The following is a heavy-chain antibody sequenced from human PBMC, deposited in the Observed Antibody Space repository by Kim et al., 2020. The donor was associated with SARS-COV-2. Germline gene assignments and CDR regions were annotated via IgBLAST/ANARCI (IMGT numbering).Heavy chain of an antibody. V-gene: IGHV4-34*01. J-gene: IGHJ5*02. D-gene: IGHD6-19*01. CDR1: GESFSGHY. CDR2: INQSGVT. Sequence: SETLSLTCAVSGESFSGHYWSWIRQPPGKGLEYIGEINQSGVTHYNPTLKSRVIMSLDTSRNQFSLKLTSVTAADTAIYYCARGRPAVAGSPFRFDPWD. CDR3: ARGRPAVAGSPFRFDP.